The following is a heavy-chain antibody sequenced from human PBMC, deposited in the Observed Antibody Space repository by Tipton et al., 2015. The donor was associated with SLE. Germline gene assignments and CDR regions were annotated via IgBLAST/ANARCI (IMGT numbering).Heavy chain of an antibody. V-gene: IGHV4-34*01. CDR3: ARPRGEGYNSRGAFDI. CDR1: GASFSGYY. Sequence: TLSLTCAVYGASFSGYYWNWIRQSPRKGLEWIGEISPSGSINYNPSLKSRVTISVDTSKNQFSLKLSSVTAADTAVYYCARPRGEGYNSRGAFDIWSQGTMVTVSS. J-gene: IGHJ3*02. CDR2: ISPSGSI. D-gene: IGHD5-24*01.